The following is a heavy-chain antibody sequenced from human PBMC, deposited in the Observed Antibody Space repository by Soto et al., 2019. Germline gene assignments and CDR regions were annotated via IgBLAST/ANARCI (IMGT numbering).Heavy chain of an antibody. J-gene: IGHJ4*02. CDR1: GFTFSSYW. D-gene: IGHD6-19*01. CDR3: AVAVAGPTAIGY. V-gene: IGHV3-74*01. CDR2: INSDGSST. Sequence: EVQLVESGGGLVQPGGSLRLSCAASGFTFSSYWMHWVRQAPGKGLVWVSRINSDGSSTSYADSVKGRFTISRDNAKNTRYLQLNSLRAEDTAVYYCAVAVAGPTAIGYWSQGTLVTVSS.